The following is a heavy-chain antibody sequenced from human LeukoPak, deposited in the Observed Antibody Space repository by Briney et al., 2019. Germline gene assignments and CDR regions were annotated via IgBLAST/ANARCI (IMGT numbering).Heavy chain of an antibody. CDR3: ARDREFCDSNCYSGWFAS. J-gene: IGHJ5*01. CDR2: INPNSGGT. CDR1: GYTFTGYY. V-gene: IGHV1-2*06. D-gene: IGHD3-22*01. Sequence: GASVKVSCRASGYTFTGYYMHWVRQAPGQGPEWMGRINPNSGGTRYAQKFQGRVIMTRDTSITTLYMELSSLRSDDTAVYYCARDREFCDSNCYSGWFASWGQGTLVTVSS.